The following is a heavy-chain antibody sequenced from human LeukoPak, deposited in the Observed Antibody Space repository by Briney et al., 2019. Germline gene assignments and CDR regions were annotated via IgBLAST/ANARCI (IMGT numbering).Heavy chain of an antibody. V-gene: IGHV4-39*01. CDR3: ARQKAYDILTGYYPNWSDP. Sequence: SVTLSLTCTVSGGSISSSSYYWGWIRQPPGKGLEWIGSIYYSGSTYYNPSLKSRVTISVDTSKNQFSLKLSSVTAADTAAYYCARQKAYDILTGYYPNWSDPWGQGTLVTVSS. CDR1: GGSISSSSYY. J-gene: IGHJ5*02. CDR2: IYYSGST. D-gene: IGHD3-9*01.